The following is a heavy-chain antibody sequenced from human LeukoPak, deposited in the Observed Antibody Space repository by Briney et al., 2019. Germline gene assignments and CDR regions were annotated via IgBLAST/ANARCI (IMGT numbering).Heavy chain of an antibody. J-gene: IGHJ4*02. CDR1: GFTLGRYW. D-gene: IGHD1-26*01. V-gene: IGHV3-74*01. CDR2: VNTDGSST. CDR3: AKDRDLGGSSYYFDY. Sequence: SGGSLRLSCAVSGFTLGRYWMHWVRQAPGQGLAWVSRVNTDGSSTTYAESVKGRFTISRDNSKNTLYLQMNSLRAEDTAVYYCAKDRDLGGSSYYFDYWGQGTLVTVSS.